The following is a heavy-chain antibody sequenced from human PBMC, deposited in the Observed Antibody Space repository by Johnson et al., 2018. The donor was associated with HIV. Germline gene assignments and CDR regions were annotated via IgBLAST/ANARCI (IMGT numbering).Heavy chain of an antibody. CDR2: ISYDGSNK. CDR1: GFTFSSYA. Sequence: QVQLVESGGGVVQPGRSLRLSCAASGFTFSSYAMHWVRQAPGKGLEWVAVISYDGSNKYYADSVKGRFTISRDNSKNTLYLQMNSLRAEDTALYYCAKDVTWEMQDAFDLWGRGTMVTVSS. V-gene: IGHV3-30*04. CDR3: AKDVTWEMQDAFDL. D-gene: IGHD1-26*01. J-gene: IGHJ3*01.